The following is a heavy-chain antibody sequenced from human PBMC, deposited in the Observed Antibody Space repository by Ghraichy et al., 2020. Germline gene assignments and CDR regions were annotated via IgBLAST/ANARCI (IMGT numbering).Heavy chain of an antibody. Sequence: SVKVSCKASGGTFSSYAISWVRQAPGQGLEWMGGIIPIFGTANYAQKFQGRVTITADESTSTAYMELSSLRSEDTAVYYCARGTGLSTVITDFDYWGQGTLVTVSS. D-gene: IGHD4-17*01. J-gene: IGHJ4*02. CDR1: GGTFSSYA. CDR2: IIPIFGTA. CDR3: ARGTGLSTVITDFDY. V-gene: IGHV1-69*13.